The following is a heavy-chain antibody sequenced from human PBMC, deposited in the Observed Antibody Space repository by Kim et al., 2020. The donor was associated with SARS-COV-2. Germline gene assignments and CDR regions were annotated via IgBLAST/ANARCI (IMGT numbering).Heavy chain of an antibody. CDR3: ARSPSPVVPAANNYGMDV. D-gene: IGHD2-2*01. J-gene: IGHJ6*02. CDR1: GYTFTSYG. Sequence: ASVKVSCKASGYTFTSYGISWVRQAPGQGLEWMGWISAYNGNTNYAQKLQGRVTMTTDTSTSTAYMELRSLRSDDTAVYYCARSPSPVVPAANNYGMDVWGQGTTVTVSS. CDR2: ISAYNGNT. V-gene: IGHV1-18*04.